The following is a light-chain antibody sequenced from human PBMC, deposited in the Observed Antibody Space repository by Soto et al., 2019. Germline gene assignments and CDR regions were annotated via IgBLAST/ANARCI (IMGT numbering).Light chain of an antibody. CDR3: QQYNVYSPPLT. CDR2: QAS. Sequence: DIQMTQSPSTLSPSVGDRVTITCRASQSISTWLAWYQQKPGKAPKLLIYQASSLESGVPSRFSGSGSRTEFTLTISSLPPDDFATYYFQQYNVYSPPLTFGQGTKLEIK. CDR1: QSISTW. J-gene: IGKJ2*01. V-gene: IGKV1-5*03.